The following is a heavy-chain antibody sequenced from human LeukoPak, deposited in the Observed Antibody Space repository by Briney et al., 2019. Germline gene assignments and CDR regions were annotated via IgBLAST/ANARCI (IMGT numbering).Heavy chain of an antibody. J-gene: IGHJ4*02. CDR2: ISYDGSNK. D-gene: IGHD2-21*02. CDR3: AKDLERHIVVVTASAVDY. Sequence: GGSLRLSCAASGFTFSSYGMHWVRQAPGKGLEWVAVISYDGSNKYYADSVKGRFTISRDNSKNTLYLQMNSLRAEDTAVYYCAKDLERHIVVVTASAVDYWGQGTLVTVAS. CDR1: GFTFSSYG. V-gene: IGHV3-30*18.